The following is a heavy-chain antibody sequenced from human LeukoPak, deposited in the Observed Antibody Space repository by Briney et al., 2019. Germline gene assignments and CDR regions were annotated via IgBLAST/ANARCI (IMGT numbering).Heavy chain of an antibody. V-gene: IGHV3-23*01. CDR2: ISGSGGST. CDR3: ASGGYSYGFSSPFDY. D-gene: IGHD5-18*01. J-gene: IGHJ4*02. CDR1: GFTFSSYA. Sequence: GGSLRLSCAASGFTFSSYAMSWVRQAPGKGLEWVSAISGSGGSTYYADSVKGRFTISRDNSKNTLYLQMNSLRAEDTAVYYCASGGYSYGFSSPFDYWGQGTLVTVSS.